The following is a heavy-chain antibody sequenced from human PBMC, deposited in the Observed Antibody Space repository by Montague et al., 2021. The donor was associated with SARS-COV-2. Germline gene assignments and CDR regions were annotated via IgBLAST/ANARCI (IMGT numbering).Heavy chain of an antibody. CDR3: AKDLVLRAARPDALDV. Sequence: SLRLSCPASGFTLSSYSVNWVRQAPGKGLEWISYISSSTNIIYYADSVKGRFTISRDNARNSLYLQMNSLRVDDTAVYYCAKDLVLRAARPDALDVWGQGTVVTVSS. CDR1: GFTLSSYS. V-gene: IGHV3-48*04. D-gene: IGHD6-6*01. J-gene: IGHJ3*01. CDR2: ISSSTNII.